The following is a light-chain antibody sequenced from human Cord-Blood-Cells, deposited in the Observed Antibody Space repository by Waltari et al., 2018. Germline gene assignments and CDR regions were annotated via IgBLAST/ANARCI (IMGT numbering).Light chain of an antibody. Sequence: DIQMTQSPSSLSASVGDRVTITCRASQSIRSYLNWYQQNPGKAPKLLIYAASSLQSGVPSRFSGSGSGTDFTLTIRSLQPEDFATYYCQQSYSTPWTFGQGTKVEIK. CDR2: AAS. J-gene: IGKJ1*01. V-gene: IGKV1-39*01. CDR3: QQSYSTPWT. CDR1: QSIRSY.